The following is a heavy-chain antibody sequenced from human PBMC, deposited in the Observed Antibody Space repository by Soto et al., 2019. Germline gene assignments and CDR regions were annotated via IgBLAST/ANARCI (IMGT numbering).Heavy chain of an antibody. CDR2: ITDSGGDT. D-gene: IGHD2-2*01. J-gene: IGHJ4*02. CDR3: AKGSRSSRPYYFDH. Sequence: PGGSLRLSCAASGFIFIDYAMSWVLQAPGKGLEWFSAITDSGGDTYHADSVKGRFTISRDNSKNMLYLQMNTLRAEDTAIYYCAKGSRSSRPYYFDHWGQGTLVTVSS. V-gene: IGHV3-23*01. CDR1: GFIFIDYA.